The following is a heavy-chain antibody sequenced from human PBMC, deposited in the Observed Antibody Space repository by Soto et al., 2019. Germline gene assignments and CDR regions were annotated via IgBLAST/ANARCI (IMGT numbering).Heavy chain of an antibody. CDR3: ARLPSRHLVDY. V-gene: IGHV4-39*01. Sequence: SETLSLTCTVSCSSINSSGYYWGWIRQPPGKGLEWIGSMFYGVSTYYNPSLKSRVTVSVDTSKNQFSLNLRSVTAADTAVYYCARLPSRHLVDYWGQGTLVTVSS. CDR2: MFYGVST. CDR1: CSSINSSGYY. J-gene: IGHJ4*02. D-gene: IGHD3-3*02.